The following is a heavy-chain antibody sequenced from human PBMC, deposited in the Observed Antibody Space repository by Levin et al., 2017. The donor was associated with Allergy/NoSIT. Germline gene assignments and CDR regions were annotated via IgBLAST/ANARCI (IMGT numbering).Heavy chain of an antibody. V-gene: IGHV3-74*01. CDR3: ARDLGVGGPSNWFDP. D-gene: IGHD3-16*01. J-gene: IGHJ5*02. CDR1: GFIFSSNW. Sequence: QAGGSLRLSCAASGFIFSSNWMHWVRQAPGKGLVWVSRINSDGSSTSYAASVKGRFTISRDNAKNTLYLQMNSLRAEDTAVYYCARDLGVGGPSNWFDPWGQGTLVTVSS. CDR2: INSDGSST.